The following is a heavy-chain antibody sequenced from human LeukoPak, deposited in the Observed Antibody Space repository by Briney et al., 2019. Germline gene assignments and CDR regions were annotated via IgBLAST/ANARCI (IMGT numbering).Heavy chain of an antibody. Sequence: GGSLRLSCAASGFTFSSYAMHWVRQAPGKGLEYVSAISSNGGSTYYANSVKGRFTISRDNSKNTLYLQMGSLRAEDMAVYYCARPNYSSSWYYYYYGMDVWGQGTTVTVSS. CDR2: ISSNGGST. J-gene: IGHJ6*02. V-gene: IGHV3-64*01. CDR3: ARPNYSSSWYYYYYGMDV. D-gene: IGHD6-13*01. CDR1: GFTFSSYA.